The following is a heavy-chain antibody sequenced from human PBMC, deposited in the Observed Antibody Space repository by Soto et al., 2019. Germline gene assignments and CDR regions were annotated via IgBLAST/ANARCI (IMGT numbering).Heavy chain of an antibody. CDR1: GGTFGNYG. CDR3: AIASVEAPWGYFDL. D-gene: IGHD7-27*01. J-gene: IGHJ4*02. CDR2: IIPRFAMP. Sequence: QVQVVQSGTEVKKPESSVKVSCKASGGTFGNYGISWVRQAPGQGLEWIGGIIPRFAMPNYAERFQGRATITAEKTTTTAYMELRSLRIEDTAVYYWAIASVEAPWGYFDLWGQGTLVTVSS. V-gene: IGHV1-69*17.